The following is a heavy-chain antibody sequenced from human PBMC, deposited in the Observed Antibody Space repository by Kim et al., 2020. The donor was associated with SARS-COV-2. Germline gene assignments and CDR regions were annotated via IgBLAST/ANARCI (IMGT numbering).Heavy chain of an antibody. CDR1: GGSVSSGSYY. V-gene: IGHV4-61*01. Sequence: SETLSLTCTVSGGSVSSGSYYWSWIRQPPGKGLEWIGYIYYSGSTNYNPSLKSRVTISVDTSKNQFSLKLSSVTAADTAVYYCARGRGDIVVVVAATPPSLDYWGQGTLVTVSS. J-gene: IGHJ4*02. CDR3: ARGRGDIVVVVAATPPSLDY. CDR2: IYYSGST. D-gene: IGHD2-15*01.